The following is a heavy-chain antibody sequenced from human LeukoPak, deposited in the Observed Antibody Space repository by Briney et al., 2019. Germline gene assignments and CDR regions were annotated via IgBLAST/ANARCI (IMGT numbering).Heavy chain of an antibody. CDR3: ARGLRSPGYYDSSGKGYMDV. J-gene: IGHJ6*03. Sequence: PSETLSLTCTVSGGSISSSSYYWGWIRQPPGKGLEWVGYIYYSGSTNYNPSLKSRVTISVDTSKNQFSLKLSSVTAADTAVYYCARGLRSPGYYDSSGKGYMDVWGKGTTVTISS. D-gene: IGHD3-22*01. V-gene: IGHV4-61*05. CDR1: GGSISSSSYY. CDR2: IYYSGST.